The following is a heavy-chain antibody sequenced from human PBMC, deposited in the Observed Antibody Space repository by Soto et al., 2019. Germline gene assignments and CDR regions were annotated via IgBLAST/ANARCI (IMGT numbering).Heavy chain of an antibody. CDR3: ARASGPFDY. J-gene: IGHJ4*02. CDR1: GFTFSSYG. CDR2: IWFDGSNK. Sequence: GGSLRLSCAASGFTFSSYGMRWVRQAPGKGLEWVAVIWFDGSNKFYAGSVKGRFIISRDNSKDTLYLQMNSLRADDTAVYSCARASGPFDYWGQGALVTVSS. V-gene: IGHV3-33*01.